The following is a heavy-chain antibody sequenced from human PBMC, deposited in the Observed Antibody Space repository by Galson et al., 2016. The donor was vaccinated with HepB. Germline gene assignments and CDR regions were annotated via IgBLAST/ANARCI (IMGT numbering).Heavy chain of an antibody. V-gene: IGHV1-69*13. CDR3: AREIAAAAIFPY. CDR1: GGTFSNYA. J-gene: IGHJ4*02. D-gene: IGHD6-13*01. Sequence: SVKVSCKASGGTFSNYAMSWVRQAPGQGLEWMGGIIPMFGTTHYAQKFRGRVTITADESTSTAYMELSSLRSEDTAVYYCAREIAAAAIFPYWGQGTLVTVSS. CDR2: IIPMFGTT.